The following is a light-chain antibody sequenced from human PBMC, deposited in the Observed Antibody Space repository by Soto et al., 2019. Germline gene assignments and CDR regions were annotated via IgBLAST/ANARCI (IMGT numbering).Light chain of an antibody. Sequence: QSVLTQPPSASGTPGQRVTISCSGSSSNIGSNAVNWYQQLPGMAPKLVIYTNNQRPSGVPDRFSGSKSGTSVSLAISGLQSEDEADYHCAAWDDSLNGLLFGGGTKLTVL. CDR3: AAWDDSLNGLL. J-gene: IGLJ2*01. CDR2: TNN. V-gene: IGLV1-44*01. CDR1: SSNIGSNA.